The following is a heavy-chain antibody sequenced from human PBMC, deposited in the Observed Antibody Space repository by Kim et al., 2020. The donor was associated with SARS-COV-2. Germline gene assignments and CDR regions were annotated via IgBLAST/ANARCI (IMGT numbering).Heavy chain of an antibody. CDR3: ARGDRLTGTGFDY. D-gene: IGHD3-10*01. CDR1: GFTFSSYD. CDR2: IGTVGDI. J-gene: IGHJ4*02. V-gene: IGHV3-13*01. Sequence: GGSLRLSCAASGFTFSSYDMHWVRQGPGKGLEWVSGIGTVGDIYYSDSVRARFTLSREDAKNCVYLQMNNLRAGDTAVYYCARGDRLTGTGFDYGGQGVLVTV.